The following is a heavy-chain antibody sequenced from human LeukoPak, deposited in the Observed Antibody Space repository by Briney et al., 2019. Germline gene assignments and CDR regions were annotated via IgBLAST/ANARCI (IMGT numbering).Heavy chain of an antibody. J-gene: IGHJ4*02. V-gene: IGHV1-18*01. Sequence: RSSVTVSYMPSGFTFITKGLRWVRQAPGQGLEWMGWIGTYNGLTDYAQRFQGRVSMTTDTSTNTAYLELRSLKSEDTAVYFCARSNDYDSWSGYYFFDHWGQGTVVTVSS. CDR1: GFTFITKG. CDR2: IGTYNGLT. D-gene: IGHD3-3*01. CDR3: ARSNDYDSWSGYYFFDH.